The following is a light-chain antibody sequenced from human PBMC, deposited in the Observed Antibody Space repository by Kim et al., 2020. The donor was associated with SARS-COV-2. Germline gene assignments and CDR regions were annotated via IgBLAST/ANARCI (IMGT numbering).Light chain of an antibody. CDR1: QSVRSSY. J-gene: IGKJ2*01. CDR2: GAS. Sequence: EIMLTQSPGTLSLSPGDTATLSCRASQSVRSSYLAWYQQRPGRAPRLLIHGASSRATGIPDRFSGSGSGTDFTLTISRLEPEDFAVYYCQQFGGSPRFTFGQGTKVDIK. V-gene: IGKV3-20*01. CDR3: QQFGGSPRFT.